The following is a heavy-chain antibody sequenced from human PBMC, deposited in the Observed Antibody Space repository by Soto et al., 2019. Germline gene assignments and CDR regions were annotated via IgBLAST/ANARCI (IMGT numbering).Heavy chain of an antibody. CDR1: GGTFSSYA. CDR2: INPNTSVT. Sequence: ASVKVSCKASGGTFSSYAISWVRQAPGQGLEWMGWINPNTSVTNYAQNFQGRVAMTRDTSISTAYMELSGLRSDDTAVYYCARDRDPTFFDYWGQGTLVTVSS. J-gene: IGHJ4*02. V-gene: IGHV1-2*02. CDR3: ARDRDPTFFDY.